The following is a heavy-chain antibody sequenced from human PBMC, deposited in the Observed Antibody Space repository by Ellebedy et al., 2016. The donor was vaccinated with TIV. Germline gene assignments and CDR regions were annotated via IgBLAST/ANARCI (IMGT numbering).Heavy chain of an antibody. CDR2: IRYDETYK. V-gene: IGHV3-30*01. CDR1: GFTFSSYE. Sequence: GESLKISCAASGFTFSSYEMNWVRQAPGKGLEWVAFIRYDETYKFYADSVKGRFTISRDNSKNTLYLLMNSLRPEDTAVYYCARVLAMVIDYWGQGTLVTVSS. CDR3: ARVLAMVIDY. D-gene: IGHD2-8*01. J-gene: IGHJ4*02.